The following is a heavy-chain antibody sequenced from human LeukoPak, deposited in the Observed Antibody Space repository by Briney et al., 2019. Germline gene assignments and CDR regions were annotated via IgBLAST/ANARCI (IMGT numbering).Heavy chain of an antibody. J-gene: IGHJ6*02. V-gene: IGHV3-30-3*01. Sequence: GGSLRLSCAASGFTFSSYAMHWVRQAPGKGLEWVAVISYDGSNKYYADSVKGRFTISRDNSKNTLYLQMNRLRAEDTAVYYCARDRTPTVTSPYYYYGMDVWGQGTTVTVSS. CDR3: ARDRTPTVTSPYYYYGMDV. D-gene: IGHD4-17*01. CDR2: ISYDGSNK. CDR1: GFTFSSYA.